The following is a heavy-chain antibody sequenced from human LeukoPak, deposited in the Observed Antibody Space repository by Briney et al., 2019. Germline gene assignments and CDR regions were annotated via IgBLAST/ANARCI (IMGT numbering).Heavy chain of an antibody. CDR3: ARVGRAAAYYFDY. J-gene: IGHJ4*02. D-gene: IGHD6-13*01. CDR1: GFTFSSYS. V-gene: IGHV3-7*01. CDR2: IKQDGSEK. Sequence: GGSLRLSCAASGFTFSSYSMSWVRQAPGKGLEWVANIKQDGSEKYYVDSVKGRFTISRDNAKNSLYLQMNSLRAEDTAVYYCARVGRAAAYYFDYWGQGTLVTVSS.